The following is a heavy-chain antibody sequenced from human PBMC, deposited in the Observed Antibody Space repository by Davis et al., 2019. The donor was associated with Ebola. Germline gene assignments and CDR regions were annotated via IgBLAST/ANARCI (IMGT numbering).Heavy chain of an antibody. D-gene: IGHD4-17*01. CDR1: GGSFSGYY. CDR3: ARGAGVYGDYSDY. Sequence: PSETLSLTCAVYGGSFSGYYWSWIRQPPGKGLEWIGEINHSGSTNYNPSLKSRVTISVDTSKNQFSLKLSSVTAADTAVYYCARGAGVYGDYSDYWGQGTLVTVSS. CDR2: INHSGST. V-gene: IGHV4-34*01. J-gene: IGHJ4*02.